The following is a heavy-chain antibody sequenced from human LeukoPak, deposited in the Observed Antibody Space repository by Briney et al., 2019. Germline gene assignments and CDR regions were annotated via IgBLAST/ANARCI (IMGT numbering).Heavy chain of an antibody. D-gene: IGHD2-2*01. J-gene: IGHJ6*02. CDR3: AGGAVVPAAMSPYYYYGMDV. V-gene: IGHV1-8*01. CDR2: MNPNSGNT. Sequence: EASVKVSCKAPGYTFTSYDIHWVRQATGQGLEWMGWMNPNSGNTGYAQKFQGRVTMTRNTSISTAYMELSSLRSEDTAVYYCAGGAVVPAAMSPYYYYGMDVWGQGTTVTVSS. CDR1: GYTFTSYD.